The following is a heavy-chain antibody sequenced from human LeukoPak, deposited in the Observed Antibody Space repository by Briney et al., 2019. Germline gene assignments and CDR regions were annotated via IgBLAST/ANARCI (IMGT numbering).Heavy chain of an antibody. J-gene: IGHJ4*02. CDR1: GGSISSSSYY. CDR3: ARAPGIAAPPDY. Sequence: PSETLSLTCTVSGGSISSSSYYWGWIRQPPEKGLEWIGSIYYSGSTYYNPSLKSRVTISVDTSKNQFSLKLSSVTAADTAVYYCARAPGIAAPPDYWGQGTLVTVSS. D-gene: IGHD6-13*01. CDR2: IYYSGST. V-gene: IGHV4-39*07.